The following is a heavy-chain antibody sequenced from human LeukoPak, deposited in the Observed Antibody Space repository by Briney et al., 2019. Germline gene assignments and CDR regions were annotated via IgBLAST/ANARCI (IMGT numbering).Heavy chain of an antibody. CDR1: GDSISSGSYY. CDR3: ARDAWFGAGRTFDY. V-gene: IGHV4-61*02. CDR2: IYTSGST. Sequence: SETLSLTCIVSGDSISSGSYYWSWIRQPAGKGLEWIGRIYTSGSTNYIPSLKRRPTISVDTSKNQFSLRLSSVTAADTAVYYCARDAWFGAGRTFDYWGQGTLVTVSS. D-gene: IGHD3-10*01. J-gene: IGHJ4*02.